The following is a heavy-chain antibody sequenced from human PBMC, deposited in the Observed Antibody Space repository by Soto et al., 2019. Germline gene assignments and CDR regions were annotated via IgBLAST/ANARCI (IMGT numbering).Heavy chain of an antibody. CDR1: GGSISSGGYS. D-gene: IGHD6-19*01. CDR3: ARDQGIAVAVFDY. CDR2: VYHSGST. Sequence: SETLSLTCAVSGGSISSGGYSWSWIRQPPGKGLEWIGYVYHSGSTYYNPSLKSRVTISVDTSKNQISLKLSSVTAADTGVYYCARDQGIAVAVFDYWGQGTLVTVSS. J-gene: IGHJ4*02. V-gene: IGHV4-30-2*01.